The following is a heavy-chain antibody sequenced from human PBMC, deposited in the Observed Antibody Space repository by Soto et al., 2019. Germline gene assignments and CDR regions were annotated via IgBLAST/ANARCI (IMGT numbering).Heavy chain of an antibody. CDR1: GFTFSSYS. CDR3: AREGTEQVVPADKTRWFDP. D-gene: IGHD2-2*01. CDR2: ISSSSSYI. J-gene: IGHJ5*02. Sequence: EVQLVESGGGLVKPGGSLRLSCAASGFTFSSYSMNWVRQAPGKGLEWVSSISSSSSYIYYADSVKGRFTISRDNAKNSLYLQMNSLRAEDTAVYYCAREGTEQVVPADKTRWFDPWGQGTLVTVSS. V-gene: IGHV3-21*01.